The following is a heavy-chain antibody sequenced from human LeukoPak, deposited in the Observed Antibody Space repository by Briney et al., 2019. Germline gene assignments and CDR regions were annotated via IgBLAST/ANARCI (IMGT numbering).Heavy chain of an antibody. CDR1: GFPFSNSW. Sequence: PGGSLRLSCAVSGFPFSNSWMYWVRQAPGKGLEGVANIKKDGSGISYVDSVKGRFTISRDNAKNSLYLQMNSLRAEDTAVYYCARDPDGSGSYYDYWGQGTLVTVSS. CDR2: IKKDGSGI. CDR3: ARDPDGSGSYYDY. D-gene: IGHD3-10*01. V-gene: IGHV3-7*01. J-gene: IGHJ4*02.